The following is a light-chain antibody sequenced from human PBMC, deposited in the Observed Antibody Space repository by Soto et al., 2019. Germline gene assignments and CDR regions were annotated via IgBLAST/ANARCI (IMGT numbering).Light chain of an antibody. J-gene: IGKJ1*01. Sequence: DLQMTQSPSTLSASVGDRVTITCRASQSISTYLAWYQQKPGKAPKVLIWNAYTLHRGVSSRFSGSGSGTEFTLTISSLQPADFAPHYCQQYNGYSTWTFGQGTTVEIK. CDR1: QSISTY. CDR3: QQYNGYSTWT. CDR2: NAY. V-gene: IGKV1-5*01.